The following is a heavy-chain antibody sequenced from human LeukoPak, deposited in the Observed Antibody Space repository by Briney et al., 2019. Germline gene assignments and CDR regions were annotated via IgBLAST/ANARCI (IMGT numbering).Heavy chain of an antibody. CDR3: AREGRESSGYDY. Sequence: GRSLRLSCAASGFTFSSYGMTWARQAPGKGLEWVANIKQDGSEKYYVDSVKGRFTISRDNAKNSLYLQMNSLRAEDTAVYYCAREGRESSGYDYWGQGTLVTVSS. CDR1: GFTFSSYG. CDR2: IKQDGSEK. J-gene: IGHJ4*02. V-gene: IGHV3-7*01. D-gene: IGHD3-22*01.